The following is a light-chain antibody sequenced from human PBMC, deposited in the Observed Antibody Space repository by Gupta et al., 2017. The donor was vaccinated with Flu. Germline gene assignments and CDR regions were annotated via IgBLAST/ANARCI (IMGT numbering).Light chain of an antibody. CDR2: DAS. CDR1: QDISNY. V-gene: IGKV1-33*01. J-gene: IGKJ2*01. Sequence: DIQMTQSPSSLSASVGDRVTITCQASQDISNYLNWYQQKPGKAPKLLIYDASNLETGVPSRFSGSGSGTDFTFTINSLQPEDIATYYCQQYDNLPRVTFGQGTKLEIK. CDR3: QQYDNLPRVT.